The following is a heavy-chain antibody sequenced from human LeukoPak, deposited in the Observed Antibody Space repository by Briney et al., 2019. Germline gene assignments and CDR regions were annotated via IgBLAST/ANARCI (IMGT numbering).Heavy chain of an antibody. J-gene: IGHJ4*02. CDR3: AKGSGSSCYSPCDY. CDR1: GLTLRNYA. V-gene: IGHV3-23*01. D-gene: IGHD2-15*01. Sequence: GGSLRLSCAASGLTLRNYAMSWVRQAPGKGLEWVSVICANDGNTYYADAVKGWFTISRDNSKDTLYLQMDSLRAEDTAVYYCAKGSGSSCYSPCDYWGQGILVTVSS. CDR2: ICANDGNT.